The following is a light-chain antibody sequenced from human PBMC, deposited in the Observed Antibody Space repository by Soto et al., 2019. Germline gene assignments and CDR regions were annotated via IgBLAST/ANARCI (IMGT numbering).Light chain of an antibody. V-gene: IGKV1-9*01. CDR2: AAS. CDR3: KQLNSYPRT. CDR1: QGISSY. J-gene: IGKJ2*01. Sequence: IQLTQSPSSLSASVGDRVTITCRASQGISSYLAWYPQKPGKAPKLLIYAASTLQSRVPSRFSGSGSGTDFTPTISILQLEDFATYYSKQLNSYPRTFGQGTKLEIK.